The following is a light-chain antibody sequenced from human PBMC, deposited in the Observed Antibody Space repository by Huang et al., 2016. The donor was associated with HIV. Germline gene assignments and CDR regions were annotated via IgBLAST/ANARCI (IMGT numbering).Light chain of an antibody. J-gene: IGKJ2*01. CDR1: QSVSSN. CDR3: QPYNNWPPYT. V-gene: IGKV3-15*01. CDR2: GAS. Sequence: EIVMTQSPATLSVSPGERATLSCRASQSVSSNLAWYQQKPGQAPRLLIYGASTRATGIPARFIGSGSGTEFTLTISSLQSEDFAVYYCQPYNNWPPYTFGQGTKLEIK.